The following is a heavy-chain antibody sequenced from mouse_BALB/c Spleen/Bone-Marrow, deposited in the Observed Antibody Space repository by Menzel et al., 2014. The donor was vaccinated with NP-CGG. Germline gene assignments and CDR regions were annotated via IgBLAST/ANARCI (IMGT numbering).Heavy chain of an antibody. CDR3: ARYDYDWFAY. CDR2: IWAGGST. Sequence: QVQLQQSGPGLVAPSQSLSITCTVSGFSLTSYGVHWVRQPPGKGLEWLGVIWAGGSTNYSSALMSRLSISKDNSKSQVFLKMNSLQTDDTAMYYCARYDYDWFAYWGQGTLVTVSA. D-gene: IGHD2-4*01. V-gene: IGHV2-9*02. CDR1: GFSLTSYG. J-gene: IGHJ3*01.